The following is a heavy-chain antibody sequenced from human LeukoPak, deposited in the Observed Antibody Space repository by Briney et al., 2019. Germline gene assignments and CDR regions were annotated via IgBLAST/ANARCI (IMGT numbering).Heavy chain of an antibody. D-gene: IGHD1-14*01. Sequence: PGGSLRLSCAASGFTFSNYWMNWLRQAPGKGLEWVANIKQDGSEKYYVDSVKGRFTISRDNAKNSLYLQMNSLRAEDAGVYYCAKEGAYPIITYDSWGQGTLVTVPS. J-gene: IGHJ5*01. V-gene: IGHV3-7*01. CDR1: GFTFSNYW. CDR3: AKEGAYPIITYDS. CDR2: IKQDGSEK.